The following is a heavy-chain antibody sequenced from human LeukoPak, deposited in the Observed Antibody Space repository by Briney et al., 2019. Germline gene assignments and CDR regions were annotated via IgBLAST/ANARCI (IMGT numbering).Heavy chain of an antibody. CDR3: AIPEYYYDSSGYLGY. CDR2: INSDGSST. D-gene: IGHD3-22*01. V-gene: IGHV3-74*01. J-gene: IGHJ4*02. Sequence: GGSLRLSCAASGFTFSSYWMHWVRQAPGKGLVWVSRINSDGSSTSYADSVKGRFTISRDNAKNTLYLQMNSLRAEDTAVYYCAIPEYYYDSSGYLGYWGQGTLVTVSS. CDR1: GFTFSSYW.